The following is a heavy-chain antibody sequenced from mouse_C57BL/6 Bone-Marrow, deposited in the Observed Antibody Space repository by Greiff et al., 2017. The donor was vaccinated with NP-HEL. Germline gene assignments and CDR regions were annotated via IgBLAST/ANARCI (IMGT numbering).Heavy chain of an antibody. D-gene: IGHD2-1*01. CDR1: GYTFTNYW. Sequence: VQVVESGAELVRPGTSVKMSCKASGYTFTNYWIGWAKQRPGHGLEWIGDIYPGGGYTNYNEKFKGKATLTADKSSSTAYMQFSSLTSEDSAIYYCARSYGNYYFDYWGQGTTLTVSS. V-gene: IGHV1-63*01. CDR2: IYPGGGYT. J-gene: IGHJ2*01. CDR3: ARSYGNYYFDY.